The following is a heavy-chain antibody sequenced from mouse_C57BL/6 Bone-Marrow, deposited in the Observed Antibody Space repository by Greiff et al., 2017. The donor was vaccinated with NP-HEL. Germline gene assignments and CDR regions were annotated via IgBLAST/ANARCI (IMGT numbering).Heavy chain of an antibody. V-gene: IGHV1-81*01. CDR2: IYPRSGNT. Sequence: VQLKQSGAELARPGASVKLSCKASGYTFTSYGISWVKQRTGQGLEWIGEIYPRSGNTYYNEKFKGKATLTADKSSSTAYMELRSLTSEDSAVYFCARGRLRPFAYWGQGTLVTVSA. CDR1: GYTFTSYG. D-gene: IGHD2-4*01. CDR3: ARGRLRPFAY. J-gene: IGHJ3*01.